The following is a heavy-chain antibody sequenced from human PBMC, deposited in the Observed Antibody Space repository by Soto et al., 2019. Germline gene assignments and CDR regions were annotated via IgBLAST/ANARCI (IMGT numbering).Heavy chain of an antibody. Sequence: QITLKESGPTLVEPTQTLTLTCDFSGFSLSTGGVGVGWIRQSPGKALEWLAFIYWDDDKRYSPALRSRLAIFKDTSKNQVVLKMTNMDPLDTGTYYGAYRQQYRGSWDSGWLDPWGQGTLVTVSS. CDR1: GFSLSTGGVG. J-gene: IGHJ5*02. D-gene: IGHD5-12*01. CDR2: IYWDDDK. V-gene: IGHV2-5*02. CDR3: AYRQQYRGSWDSGWLDP.